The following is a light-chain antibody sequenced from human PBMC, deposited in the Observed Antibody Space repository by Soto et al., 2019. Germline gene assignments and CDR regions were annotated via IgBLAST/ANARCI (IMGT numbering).Light chain of an antibody. J-gene: IGKJ1*01. CDR2: GAS. CDR1: QSVSSSY. Sequence: EIVLTQSPGTLSLSPGERATLSCRASQSVSSSYLAWYQQKPGQAPRLLIYGASTRATGIPARFSGSGSGTDFTLTISRLEPEDLAVYFCQQYGSSHRTFGQGTKVDIK. V-gene: IGKV3-20*01. CDR3: QQYGSSHRT.